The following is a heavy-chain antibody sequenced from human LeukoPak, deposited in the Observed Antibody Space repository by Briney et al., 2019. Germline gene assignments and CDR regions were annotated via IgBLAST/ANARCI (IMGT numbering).Heavy chain of an antibody. D-gene: IGHD2-15*01. CDR3: AKDRFSVRYCSGGSCYSWFDY. Sequence: PGGSLRLSPAASGFTFSDYAMSSVRQAPGTGVQRVSAISGSRGRTYYAYSVKGRFTISGDDSNNTLYLQLHSLRAEDAAVYYCAKDRFSVRYCSGGSCYSWFDYWGQGTLVTVSS. CDR1: GFTFSDYA. V-gene: IGHV3-23*01. J-gene: IGHJ4*02. CDR2: ISGSRGRT.